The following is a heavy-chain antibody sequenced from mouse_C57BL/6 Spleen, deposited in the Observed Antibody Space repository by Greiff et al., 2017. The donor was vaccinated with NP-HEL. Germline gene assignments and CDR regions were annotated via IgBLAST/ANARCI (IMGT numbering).Heavy chain of an antibody. Sequence: QVQLQQPGAELVKPGASVKLSCKASGYTFTSYWMQWVNQRPGQGLEWIGEIDPSDSYTNYNQKFKGKATLTVDTSSSTAYMQLSSLTSEDSAVYYCASRDGDFDYWGQGTTLTVSS. J-gene: IGHJ2*01. D-gene: IGHD2-3*01. CDR1: GYTFTSYW. CDR3: ASRDGDFDY. V-gene: IGHV1-50*01. CDR2: IDPSDSYT.